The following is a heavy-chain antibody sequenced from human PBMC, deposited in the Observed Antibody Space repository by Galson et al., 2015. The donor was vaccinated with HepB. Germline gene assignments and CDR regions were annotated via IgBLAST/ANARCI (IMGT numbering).Heavy chain of an antibody. CDR2: IIPIFGTA. J-gene: IGHJ6*02. V-gene: IGHV1-69*01. Sequence: SCKASGGTFSSYAISWVRQAPGQGLEWMGGIIPIFGTANYAQKFQGRVTITADESTSTAYMELSSLRSEDTAVYYCARAAGGYYIYYYGMDVWGQGTTVTVSS. CDR1: GGTFSSYA. CDR3: ARAAGGYYIYYYGMDV. D-gene: IGHD3-3*01.